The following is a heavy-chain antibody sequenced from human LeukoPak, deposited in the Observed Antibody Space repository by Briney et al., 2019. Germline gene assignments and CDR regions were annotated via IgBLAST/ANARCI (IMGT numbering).Heavy chain of an antibody. V-gene: IGHV3-48*03. D-gene: IGHD3-3*01. J-gene: IGHJ4*02. CDR2: LSSSGSAF. CDR1: GFTFSSYE. Sequence: GGSLRLSCAASGFTFSSYEMNWVRQAPGKGLEWIAYLSSSGSAFSYADSVKGRFTIARDNAKNSVYLEMNSLRADDTAVYYCARSARLMKGVVEVTALDDWGQGTLVTVSS. CDR3: ARSARLMKGVVEVTALDD.